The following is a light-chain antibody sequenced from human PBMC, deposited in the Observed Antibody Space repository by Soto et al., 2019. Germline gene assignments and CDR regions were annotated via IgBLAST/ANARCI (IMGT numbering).Light chain of an antibody. CDR3: SSYTSSTTYV. J-gene: IGLJ1*01. CDR2: EVS. Sequence: QCALTQPASVSGSPGQSITISCTGTSSDVGGYNYVPWYQQHPGKAPQLMIYEVSNRPSGVSNRFSGSKSGNTASLTISGLQAEDEADYYCSSYTSSTTYVFGTGTKVTVL. V-gene: IGLV2-14*01. CDR1: SSDVGGYNY.